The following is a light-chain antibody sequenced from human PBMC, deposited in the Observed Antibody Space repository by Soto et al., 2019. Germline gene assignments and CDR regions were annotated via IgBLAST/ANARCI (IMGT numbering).Light chain of an antibody. J-gene: IGLJ2*01. CDR1: SSDVGGYKY. Sequence: QSVLTQPASVSGSPGQSITISCTGTSSDVGGYKYVSWYQQHPGKAPKLMIYDVSNRPSGVSSRFSGSKSGNTASLTISGLQAEDEADYYCTSYTSSSTLPLIFGGGTKLTVL. CDR3: TSYTSSSTLPLI. V-gene: IGLV2-14*03. CDR2: DVS.